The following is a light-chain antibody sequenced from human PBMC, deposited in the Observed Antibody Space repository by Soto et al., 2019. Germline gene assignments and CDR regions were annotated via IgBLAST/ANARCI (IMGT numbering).Light chain of an antibody. V-gene: IGKV1-9*01. CDR1: QGISSY. J-gene: IGKJ1*01. Sequence: IQLTQSPSSLSASVGDRVTITCRASQGISSYLAWYQQKPGKAPKLLIYAASTLQSGVPSRFSGSGSGTEFTLTISSMQPDDFATFYCQQYNGYSRTFGQGTKVDTK. CDR3: QQYNGYSRT. CDR2: AAS.